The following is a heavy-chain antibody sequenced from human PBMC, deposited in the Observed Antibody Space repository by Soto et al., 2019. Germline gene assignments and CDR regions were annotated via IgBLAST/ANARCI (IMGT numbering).Heavy chain of an antibody. CDR2: ISHDGSYK. V-gene: IGHV3-30*03. CDR1: GFSFTTYV. J-gene: IGHJ5*02. CDR3: ARDSAWGLWFDP. D-gene: IGHD2-21*01. Sequence: GGSLRLSCAASGFSFTTYVMHWVRQAPGKGLEWVAVISHDGSYKYYGDAVKGRFTISRDTSKNAVYLEMNSLRPEDTAVYYCARDSAWGLWFDPWGQGTLVTVSS.